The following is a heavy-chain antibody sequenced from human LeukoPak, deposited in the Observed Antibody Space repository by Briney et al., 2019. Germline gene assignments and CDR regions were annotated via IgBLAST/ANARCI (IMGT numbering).Heavy chain of an antibody. V-gene: IGHV1-46*01. J-gene: IGHJ6*02. CDR3: ARSPKYSNFYYYGMDV. CDR2: INSSGGST. CDR1: GYTCTNYY. D-gene: IGHD4-11*01. Sequence: ASVKVSCKASGYTCTNYYINWVRQAPGQGLEWMGIINSSGGSTTYAQKFQGRVTMTRDTSTSTVYMELSSLRSEDTAVYYSARSPKYSNFYYYGMDVWGQGTTATASS.